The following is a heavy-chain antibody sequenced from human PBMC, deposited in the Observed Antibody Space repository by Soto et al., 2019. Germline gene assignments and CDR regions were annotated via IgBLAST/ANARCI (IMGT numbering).Heavy chain of an antibody. CDR1: GFTFDDYA. D-gene: IGHD5-18*01. J-gene: IGHJ4*02. CDR2: ISWDGGST. Sequence: EVQLVESGGAVVQPGGSLRLSCAASGFTFDDYAMHWVRQAPGKGLEWVSLISWDGGSTYYADSVKGRFTISRDNSKNSLYLQMNSLRAEDTALYYCAKGYSYGLQTVDYWGQGTLVTVSS. CDR3: AKGYSYGLQTVDY. V-gene: IGHV3-43D*04.